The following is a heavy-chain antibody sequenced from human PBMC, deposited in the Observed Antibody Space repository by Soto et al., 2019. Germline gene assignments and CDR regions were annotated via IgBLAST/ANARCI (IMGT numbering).Heavy chain of an antibody. CDR2: ISRDGRTT. J-gene: IGHJ4*02. V-gene: IGHV3-30*03. D-gene: IGHD2-8*02. Sequence: QVQLEESGGGVVQPGRSLRLSCAVSGFTVSSYGMHWVRQAPGKGLEWVAVISRDGRTTFYADSVKGRFTISKDNSRNTLFLEMNSLRDDDMAVYYCTGEVASGYWGQGTQVTVSS. CDR3: TGEVASGY. CDR1: GFTVSSYG.